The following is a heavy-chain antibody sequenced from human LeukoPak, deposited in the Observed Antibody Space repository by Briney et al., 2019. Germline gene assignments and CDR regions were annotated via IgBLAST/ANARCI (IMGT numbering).Heavy chain of an antibody. CDR3: ARDEGWFDP. J-gene: IGHJ5*02. Sequence: SETLSLTCTISGGSISSSSYYWGWIRQPPGKGLEWIGSIYYSGSTNYNPSLKSRVTISVDTSKNQFSLKLSSVTAADTAVYYCARDEGWFDPWGQGTLVTVSS. CDR1: GGSISSSSYY. V-gene: IGHV4-39*07. CDR2: IYYSGST.